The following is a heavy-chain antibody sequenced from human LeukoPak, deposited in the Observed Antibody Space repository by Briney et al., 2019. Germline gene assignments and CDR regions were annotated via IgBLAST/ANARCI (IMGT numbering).Heavy chain of an antibody. D-gene: IGHD3-3*01. CDR2: IYYSGST. J-gene: IGHJ5*02. Sequence: PSETLSLTCTVSGGSISSSSYYWGWIRQPPGKVLEWIGSIYYSGSTYYNPSLKSRVTISVDTSKNQFSLKLNSVTAADTAVYYCARDRSYYDFWSGYYMPQNWFDPWGQGTLVTVSS. V-gene: IGHV4-39*07. CDR1: GGSISSSSYY. CDR3: ARDRSYYDFWSGYYMPQNWFDP.